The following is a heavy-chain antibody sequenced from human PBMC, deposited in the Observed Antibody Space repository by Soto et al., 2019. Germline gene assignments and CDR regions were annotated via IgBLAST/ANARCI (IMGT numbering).Heavy chain of an antibody. CDR2: IYYSGST. V-gene: IGHV4-61*01. CDR3: ARDSEDSRWGPMDV. CDR1: GGSVSSGSYY. Sequence: QVQLQESGPGLVKPSETLSLTCTVSGGSVSSGSYYWSWIRQPPGKGLEWIGYIYYSGSTNYNPSLQRRVTISADTSKTQFPLQLSSVTAADPAVYYCARDSEDSRWGPMDVWGQGTTVTVSS. J-gene: IGHJ6*02. D-gene: IGHD2-15*01.